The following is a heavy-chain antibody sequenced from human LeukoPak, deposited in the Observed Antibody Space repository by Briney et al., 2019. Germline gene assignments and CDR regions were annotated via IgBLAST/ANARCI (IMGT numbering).Heavy chain of an antibody. CDR2: IYTNGGA. J-gene: IGHJ4*02. CDR1: GGSVTSGNYY. CDR3: AREPPGY. Sequence: ASETLSLTCTVSGGSVTSGNYYWNWIRRPAGKGLEWIGRIYTNGGASYNPSLKSRVTISIDASKNQFSLKLSSVTAADTAVYYCAREPPGYWGQGILVTVSS. V-gene: IGHV4-61*02.